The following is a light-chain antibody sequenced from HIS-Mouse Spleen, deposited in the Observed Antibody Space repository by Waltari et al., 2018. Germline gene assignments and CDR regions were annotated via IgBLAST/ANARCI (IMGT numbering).Light chain of an antibody. J-gene: IGLJ2*01. CDR1: SLRSYY. CDR3: NSRDSSGNHVV. Sequence: SSELTQDPAVSVALGQTVRITCQGDSLRSYYASWYQQKPRQAPVLVSYGKNNRPPGIPELFSGSSSGNTAYLTITGAQAEDEADYYCNSRDSSGNHVVFGGGTKLTVL. V-gene: IGLV3-19*01. CDR2: GKN.